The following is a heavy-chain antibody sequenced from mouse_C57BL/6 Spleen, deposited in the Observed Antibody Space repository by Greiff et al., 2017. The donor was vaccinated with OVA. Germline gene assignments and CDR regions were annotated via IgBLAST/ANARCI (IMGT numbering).Heavy chain of an antibody. D-gene: IGHD2-2*01. J-gene: IGHJ2*01. CDR3: AREEGAMVTGYDFDY. CDR2: IYPRDGST. V-gene: IGHV1-85*01. Sequence: VMLVESGPELVKPGASVKLSCKASGYTFTSYDINWVKQRPGQGLEWIGWIYPRDGSTKYNEKFKGKATLTVDTSSSTAYMELHSLTSEDSAVYFCAREEGAMVTGYDFDYWGQGTTLTVSS. CDR1: GYTFTSYD.